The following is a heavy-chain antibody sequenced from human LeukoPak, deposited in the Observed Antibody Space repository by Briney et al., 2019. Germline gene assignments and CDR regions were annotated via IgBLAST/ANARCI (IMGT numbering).Heavy chain of an antibody. V-gene: IGHV3-48*01. CDR1: GFTFGDYA. CDR2: ISSSSSTI. Sequence: GGPLRLSCTASGFTFGDYAMSWVRQAPGKGLEWVSYISSSSSTIYYADSVKGRFTISRDNAKNSLYLQMNSLRAEDTAVYYCARPLYYYYMDVWGKGTTVTISS. CDR3: ARPLYYYYMDV. J-gene: IGHJ6*03.